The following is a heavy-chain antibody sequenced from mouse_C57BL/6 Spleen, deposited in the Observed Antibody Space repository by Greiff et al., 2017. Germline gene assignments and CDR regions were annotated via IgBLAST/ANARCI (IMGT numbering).Heavy chain of an antibody. J-gene: IGHJ2*01. Sequence: EVMLVESGGGLVKPGGSLKLSCAASGFTFSDYGMHWVRQAPEKGLEWVAYISSGSSTIYYADTVKGRFTISRDNAKNTLFLQVTSLRSEDTAMYYCARVTTVVARFDYWGQGTTLTVSS. V-gene: IGHV5-17*01. CDR1: GFTFSDYG. CDR2: ISSGSSTI. CDR3: ARVTTVVARFDY. D-gene: IGHD1-1*01.